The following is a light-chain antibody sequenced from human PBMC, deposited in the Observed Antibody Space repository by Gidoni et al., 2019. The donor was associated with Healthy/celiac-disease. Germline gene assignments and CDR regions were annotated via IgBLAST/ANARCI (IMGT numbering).Light chain of an antibody. Sequence: QSALTQPASVSGSPGQSITISCPGPSIDVGSYNLFSWYQQHPGKAPKLMIYEGSKRPSGVSNRFSGSKSGNTASLTISGLQAEDEADYYCCSYAGSSTFPYVFGTGTKVTVL. CDR3: CSYAGSSTFPYV. CDR2: EGS. CDR1: SIDVGSYNL. V-gene: IGLV2-23*03. J-gene: IGLJ1*01.